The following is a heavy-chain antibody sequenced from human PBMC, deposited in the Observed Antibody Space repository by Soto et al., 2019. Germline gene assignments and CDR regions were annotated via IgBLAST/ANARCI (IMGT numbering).Heavy chain of an antibody. J-gene: IGHJ6*02. CDR1: GNSFTSYW. D-gene: IGHD2-2*01. Sequence: RXDSLKVSWQCSGNSFTSYWIGLVLQMPGKGLEWMGIIYPGDSDTRYSPSFQGQVTISADKSISTAYLQWSSLKASDTAMYYCARQHIVVVKAAYAYYYYGMDVWGQGTTVTVSS. V-gene: IGHV5-51*01. CDR2: IYPGDSDT. CDR3: ARQHIVVVKAAYAYYYYGMDV.